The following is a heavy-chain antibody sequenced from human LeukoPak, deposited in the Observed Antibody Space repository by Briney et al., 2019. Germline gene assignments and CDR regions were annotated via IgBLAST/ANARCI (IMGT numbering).Heavy chain of an antibody. CDR3: ARDAVHSGTGNTFDI. CDR1: RFTFSTYW. V-gene: IGHV3-7*01. D-gene: IGHD6-13*01. CDR2: IKQGGSEK. Sequence: GGSLRLSCAASRFTFSTYWMSWVRQAPGKGLEWVANIKQGGSEKYYVDSVKGRFTISRDNAKNSLFLQMNSLRAEDTAVYYCARDAVHSGTGNTFDIWGQGTVVTVSS. J-gene: IGHJ3*02.